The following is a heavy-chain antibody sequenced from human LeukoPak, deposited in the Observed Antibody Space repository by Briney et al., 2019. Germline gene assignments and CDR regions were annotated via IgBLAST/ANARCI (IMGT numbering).Heavy chain of an antibody. CDR1: GYSFTGYD. D-gene: IGHD6-19*01. J-gene: IGHJ5*02. V-gene: IGHV1-8*01. CDR3: ATSAPAEIAVATT. Sequence: EASVKVSCKASGYSFTGYDINWVRQATGQGLEWMGWMNPTNGDTGYAQKFQGRLTMTRSTSIKTAYMDLSSLTSEDTAVYYCATSAPAEIAVATTWGQGTPVTVSS. CDR2: MNPTNGDT.